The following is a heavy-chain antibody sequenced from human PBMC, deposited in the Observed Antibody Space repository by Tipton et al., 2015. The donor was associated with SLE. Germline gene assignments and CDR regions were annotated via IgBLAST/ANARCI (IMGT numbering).Heavy chain of an antibody. D-gene: IGHD6-13*01. CDR3: ARGGYTNAFDI. V-gene: IGHV4-61*09. CDR1: GASISSGSYY. J-gene: IGHJ3*02. Sequence: TLSLTCTVSGASISSGSYYWSWIRQPAGKGLEWIGYIYTSGSTNYNPSLKSRVTISVDTSKNQFSLKLSSVTAADTAVYYCARGGYTNAFDIWGQGTMVTVSS. CDR2: IYTSGST.